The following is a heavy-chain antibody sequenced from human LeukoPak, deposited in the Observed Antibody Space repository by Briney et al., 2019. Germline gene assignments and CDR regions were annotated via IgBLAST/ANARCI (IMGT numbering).Heavy chain of an antibody. V-gene: IGHV1-2*02. D-gene: IGHD1-26*01. CDR1: GYTFTGYY. CDR3: ASGMGATATL. CDR2: INPNSGGT. J-gene: IGHJ4*02. Sequence: ASVKVSCKASGYTFTGYYIHWVRQAPGQGLEWMAWINPNSGGTDYAQKFQGRVTITADESTSTAYMELSSLRSEDTAVYYCASGMGATATLWGQGTLVTVSS.